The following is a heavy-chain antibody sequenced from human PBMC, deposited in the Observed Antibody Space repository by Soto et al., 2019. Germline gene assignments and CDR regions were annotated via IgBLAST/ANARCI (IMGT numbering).Heavy chain of an antibody. J-gene: IGHJ4*02. CDR2: ISGSGGST. D-gene: IGHD2-2*01. Sequence: GGSLRLSCAASGFTFSSYGMHWVRQAPGKGLEWVSAISGSGGSTYYADSVKGRFTISRDNSKNALYLQMNSLRAEDTAVYYCAKICSSTSCAFDYWGQGTLVTVSS. CDR1: GFTFSSYG. CDR3: AKICSSTSCAFDY. V-gene: IGHV3-23*01.